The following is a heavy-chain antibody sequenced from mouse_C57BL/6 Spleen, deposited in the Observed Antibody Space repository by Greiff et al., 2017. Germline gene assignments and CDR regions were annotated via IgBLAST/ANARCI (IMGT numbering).Heavy chain of an antibody. CDR2: INPSSGYT. J-gene: IGHJ3*01. CDR3: ASSGGNAFAY. Sequence: VQLQQSGAELARPGASVKMSCKASGYTFTSYTMHWVKQRPGQGLEWIGYINPSSGYTKYNQKFKDKATLTADKSSSTAYMQLSSLTSEDSAVYYCASSGGNAFAYWGQGTLVTVSA. CDR1: GYTFTSYT. V-gene: IGHV1-4*01. D-gene: IGHD2-1*01.